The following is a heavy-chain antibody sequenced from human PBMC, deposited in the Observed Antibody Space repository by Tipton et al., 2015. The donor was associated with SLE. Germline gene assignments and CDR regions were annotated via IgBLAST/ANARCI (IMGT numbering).Heavy chain of an antibody. CDR1: GYTFSNYG. Sequence: QLVQSGAEVKKAGASMKVSCKASGYTFSNYGISWVRQDPGQGLEWMGWISTYNGNTSSAQKLQGRVTMTTDTSTSTAYMELRSLRSDDTAVYYCARGRMTRYGFDIWGQGTMVTVSS. D-gene: IGHD2-21*02. V-gene: IGHV1-18*01. CDR3: ARGRMTRYGFDI. CDR2: ISTYNGNT. J-gene: IGHJ3*02.